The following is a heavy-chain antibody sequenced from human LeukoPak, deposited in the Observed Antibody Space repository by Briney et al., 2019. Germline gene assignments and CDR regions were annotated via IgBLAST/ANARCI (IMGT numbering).Heavy chain of an antibody. CDR1: GGSINNYY. CDR3: VRNHYYDSTRYGFDP. CDR2: IYYRGST. Sequence: PSETLSLTCTVSGGSINNYYWSWIRQPPGKGLEWIGYIYYRGSTNYNPSLKSRVTFSVDTSKNQFSLKLNSVTAADTAVYYCVRNHYYDSTRYGFDPWGQGTLVTVSS. V-gene: IGHV4-59*01. J-gene: IGHJ5*02. D-gene: IGHD3-22*01.